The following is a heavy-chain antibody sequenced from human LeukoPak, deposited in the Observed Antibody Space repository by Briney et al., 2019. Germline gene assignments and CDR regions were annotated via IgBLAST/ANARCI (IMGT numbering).Heavy chain of an antibody. CDR3: AKDDAWLRFGE. D-gene: IGHD3-10*01. J-gene: IGHJ4*02. V-gene: IGHV3-23*01. CDR2: ISPSGDIT. CDR1: GFTFSNHG. Sequence: GGFLRLSCAASGFTFSNHGMNWARQAPGKGLEWVSGISPSGDITYYADSVKGRFTISRDNSKNTLYLEVISLTAEDTAVYYCAKDDAWLRFGEWSQGTLVTVSS.